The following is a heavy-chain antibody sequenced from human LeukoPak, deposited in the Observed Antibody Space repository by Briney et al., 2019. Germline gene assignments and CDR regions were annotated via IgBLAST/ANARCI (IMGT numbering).Heavy chain of an antibody. V-gene: IGHV3-30*04. CDR1: GFTFSSYA. Sequence: GGSLRLSCAASGFTFSSYAMSWVRQAPGKGLEWVAVISYDGSNKYYADSVKGRFTISRDNSKNTLYLQMNSLRAEDTAVYYCARDKSGYDLSGKKAVYYGMDVWGQGTTVTVSS. D-gene: IGHD5-12*01. J-gene: IGHJ6*02. CDR3: ARDKSGYDLSGKKAVYYGMDV. CDR2: ISYDGSNK.